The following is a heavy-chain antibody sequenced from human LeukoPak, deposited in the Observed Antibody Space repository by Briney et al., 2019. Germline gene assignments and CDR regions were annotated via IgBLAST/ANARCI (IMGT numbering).Heavy chain of an antibody. V-gene: IGHV5-51*01. J-gene: IGHJ4*02. CDR1: GYSFTNYW. D-gene: IGHD6-13*01. CDR3: ARMLAATGSGFDY. CDR2: IYPGDSDT. Sequence: GESLNISCKGFGYSFTNYWIGWVRQMPGKGLEWMGIIYPGDSDTRYSPSFQGQVSISADKSISTAYVQWSSLQASDTAMYYCARMLAATGSGFDYWGQGTLVTISS.